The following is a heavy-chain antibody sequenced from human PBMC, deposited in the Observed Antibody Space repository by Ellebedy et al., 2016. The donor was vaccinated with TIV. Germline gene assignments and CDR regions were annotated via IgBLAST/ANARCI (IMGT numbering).Heavy chain of an antibody. CDR1: GGSVTNYY. V-gene: IGHV4-59*02. J-gene: IGHJ4*02. CDR3: ARDRGWEPTPKFDF. D-gene: IGHD1-26*01. CDR2: VFASGST. Sequence: MPSETLSLTCTVSGGSVTNYYWSWIRQTPGKGLEWIGYVFASGSTNYNPSLQNRVTMSIDTSKTQFSLKLSSVTAADTAIYFCARDRGWEPTPKFDFWGQGILVTVSS.